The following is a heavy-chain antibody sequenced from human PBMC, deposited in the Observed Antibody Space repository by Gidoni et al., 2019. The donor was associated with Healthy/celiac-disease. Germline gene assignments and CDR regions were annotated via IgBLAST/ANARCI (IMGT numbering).Heavy chain of an antibody. CDR2: IIPLLGIA. CDR1: GGPSSSST. D-gene: IGHD6-13*01. V-gene: IGHV1-69*02. CDR3: AGYTAAGTPFYYYYYMDV. Sequence: QVQLVQSGAEVQKPGSSVKVSCKASGGPSSSSTISWVRQAPGQGLEWMGRIIPLLGIANYAQKFQGRVTITADKSMSTAYMELSSLRSEDTAVYYCAGYTAAGTPFYYYYYMDVWGKGTTVTVSS. J-gene: IGHJ6*03.